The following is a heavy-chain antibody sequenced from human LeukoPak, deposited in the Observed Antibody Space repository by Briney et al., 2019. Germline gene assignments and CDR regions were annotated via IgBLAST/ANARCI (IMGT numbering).Heavy chain of an antibody. CDR2: VSASSNL. CDR1: GFTFSSYT. V-gene: IGHV3-48*02. D-gene: IGHD5-18*01. Sequence: PGGCLRLSCAASGFTFSSYTMNWVRQAPGKGLQWVSTVSASSNLHYSESVKGRFTISRDNARNSLYLQMNSLRDEDTAVYYCVRDALHTAHFGYWGQGTLVTV. J-gene: IGHJ4*02. CDR3: VRDALHTAHFGY.